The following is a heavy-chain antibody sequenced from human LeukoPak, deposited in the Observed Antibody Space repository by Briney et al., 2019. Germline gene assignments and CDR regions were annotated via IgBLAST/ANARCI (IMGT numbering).Heavy chain of an antibody. V-gene: IGHV3-7*01. Sequence: GGSLRLSCAASGFTFSSYWMSWVRQAPGKGLEWVANIKQDGSEKYYVDSVKGRFTISRDNAKNSLYLQMNSLRAEDTAVYYCARDGAYYYDSSGYYPQDYWGQGTLVTVSS. CDR1: GFTFSSYW. CDR3: ARDGAYYYDSSGYYPQDY. D-gene: IGHD3-22*01. CDR2: IKQDGSEK. J-gene: IGHJ4*02.